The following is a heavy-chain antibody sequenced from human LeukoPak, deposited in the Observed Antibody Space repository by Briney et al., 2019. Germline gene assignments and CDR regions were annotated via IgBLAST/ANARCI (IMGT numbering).Heavy chain of an antibody. D-gene: IGHD3-9*01. CDR2: ISTSGSYT. CDR1: GFIFSDHY. CDR3: VRSTLYDILTEYYFDY. V-gene: IGHV3-11*03. Sequence: PGGSLRLSCAASGFIFSDHYMSWIRQAPGKGLEWVSYISTSGSYTNYADSVKGRFTISRDSAKNSLYLQMNSLRAEDTAVYYCVRSTLYDILTEYYFDYWGQGTLVTVSS. J-gene: IGHJ4*02.